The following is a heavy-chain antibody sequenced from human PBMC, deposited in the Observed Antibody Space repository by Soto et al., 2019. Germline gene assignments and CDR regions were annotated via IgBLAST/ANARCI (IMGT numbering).Heavy chain of an antibody. D-gene: IGHD4-17*01. CDR1: SGSISSSNC. V-gene: IGHV4-4*02. CDR2: IYHSGST. J-gene: IGHJ4*02. CDR3: AREGVSVTVTTGAFDY. Sequence: SETLSLTCAVSSGSISSSNCWSWVRQPPGKGLEWIGEIYHSGSTNYNPSLKSRVTISVDKSKHQFSLKLSSVTAADTAVYYCAREGVSVTVTTGAFDYWGQGTLVTVSS.